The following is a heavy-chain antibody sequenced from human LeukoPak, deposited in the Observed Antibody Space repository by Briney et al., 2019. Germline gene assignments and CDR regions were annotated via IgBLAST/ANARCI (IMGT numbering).Heavy chain of an antibody. V-gene: IGHV3-23*01. CDR2: ISGSGGST. CDR3: AKDWRSTYYFDY. Sequence: PGGSLRLSCAASGFTFSSYAMSWVRQAPGKGLDWVSGISGSGGSTYYADAVKGRFTISRDNSKNTLYLQMNSLRAEDTAAYYCAKDWRSTYYFDYWGQGTLVTVSS. CDR1: GFTFSSYA. J-gene: IGHJ4*02.